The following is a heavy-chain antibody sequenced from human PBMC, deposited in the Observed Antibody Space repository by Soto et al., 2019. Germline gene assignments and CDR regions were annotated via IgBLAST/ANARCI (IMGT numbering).Heavy chain of an antibody. J-gene: IGHJ4*02. Sequence: GGSLRLSCAASGFTFSSYAMNWVRQAPGKGLEWVSVISGSGGSTYYADSVKGRFTISRDNSKNTLYLQMNSLRVEDTAVYYYASRSSGRYFDYWGQGTLVTVSS. D-gene: IGHD6-19*01. CDR3: ASRSSGRYFDY. CDR1: GFTFSSYA. CDR2: ISGSGGST. V-gene: IGHV3-23*01.